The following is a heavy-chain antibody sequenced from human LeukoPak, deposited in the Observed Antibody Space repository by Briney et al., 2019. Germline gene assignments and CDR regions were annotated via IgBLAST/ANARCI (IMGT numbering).Heavy chain of an antibody. D-gene: IGHD1-14*01. CDR3: AKDSGISTGDDH. Sequence: GASLRLSCAASGFTISNNAMSWILHAPAKGLHWVSGITSSGGITHYADSVKGRFSISRDNSKNTLYLQMNSLRAEDTAVYYCAKDSGISTGDDHWGQGTPVTVSS. V-gene: IGHV3-23*01. CDR2: ITSSGGIT. J-gene: IGHJ4*02. CDR1: GFTISNNA.